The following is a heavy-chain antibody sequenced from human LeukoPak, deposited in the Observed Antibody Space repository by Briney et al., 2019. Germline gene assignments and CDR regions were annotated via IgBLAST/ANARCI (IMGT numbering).Heavy chain of an antibody. CDR1: GFTFSNYA. D-gene: IGHD3-10*01. V-gene: IGHV3-23*01. CDR3: VKGLGVDDN. CDR2: ISGSAFST. J-gene: IGHJ4*02. Sequence: GGSLRLSCAASGFTFSNYAMSWVRQAPGKGLEWVSGISGSAFSTDYADSVKGRFTISRDNSRNTLYLQMNSLRGDDTAVYYCVKGLGVDDNWGQGTLVTVSS.